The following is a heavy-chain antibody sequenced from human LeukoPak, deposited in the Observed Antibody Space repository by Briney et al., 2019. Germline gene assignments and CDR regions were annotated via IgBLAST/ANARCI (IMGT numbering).Heavy chain of an antibody. J-gene: IGHJ3*02. CDR1: VYTLTQLL. Sequence: ASVKVSCKVSVYTLTQLLMHWVRQAPGRGLEGVGGFDPEDGETINAQKFQGRVTMTRNTSISTAYMELSSLRSEDTAVYYCARGLRYYDILTGPLEAFDIWGQGTMVTVSS. CDR2: FDPEDGET. V-gene: IGHV1-24*01. CDR3: ARGLRYYDILTGPLEAFDI. D-gene: IGHD3-9*01.